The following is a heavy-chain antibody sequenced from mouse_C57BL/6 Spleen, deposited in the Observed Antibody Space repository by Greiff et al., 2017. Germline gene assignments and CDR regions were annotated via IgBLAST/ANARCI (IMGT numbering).Heavy chain of an antibody. CDR1: GFTFSDYG. CDR2: ISSGSSTI. J-gene: IGHJ2*01. V-gene: IGHV5-17*01. CDR3: ARKDYYGSNYFDY. D-gene: IGHD1-1*01. Sequence: EVQLVESGGGLVKPGGSLKLSCAASGFTFSDYGMHWVRQAPEKGLEWVAYISSGSSTIYYADTVKGRFTISRDNAKNTLFLQMTSLRSEDTAMYYCARKDYYGSNYFDYWGQGTTLTVSS.